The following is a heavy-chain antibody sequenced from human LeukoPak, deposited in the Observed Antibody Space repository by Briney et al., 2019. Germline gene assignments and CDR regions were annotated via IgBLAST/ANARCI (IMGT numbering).Heavy chain of an antibody. J-gene: IGHJ5*02. D-gene: IGHD4/OR15-4a*01. CDR3: VRIPNSANFPNWFDP. CDR2: MSGSSDI. CDR1: GFTFSSYT. V-gene: IGHV3-21*01. Sequence: GGSLRLSCAASGFTFSSYTMNWVRQAPGKGLEWTSSMSGSSDIYYADSVRGRFTISRDNAKNSLFLQMNSLRADDTAVYYCVRIPNSANFPNWFDPWGQGTLVTVSS.